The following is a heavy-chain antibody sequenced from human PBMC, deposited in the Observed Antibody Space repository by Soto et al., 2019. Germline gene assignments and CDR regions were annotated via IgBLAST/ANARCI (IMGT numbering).Heavy chain of an antibody. CDR2: ISGSGGST. Sequence: GGSLRLSCAASGFTFSSYAMSWVRQAPGKGLEWVSAISGSGGSTYYADSVKGRFTISRDNSKNTLYLQMSSLRAEDTAVYYCAKEHFPYSSSWYPSWFDPWGQGTLVTVS. CDR1: GFTFSSYA. CDR3: AKEHFPYSSSWYPSWFDP. V-gene: IGHV3-23*01. D-gene: IGHD6-13*01. J-gene: IGHJ5*02.